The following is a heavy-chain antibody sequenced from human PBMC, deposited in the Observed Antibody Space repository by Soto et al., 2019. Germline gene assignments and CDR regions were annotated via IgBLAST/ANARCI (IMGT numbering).Heavy chain of an antibody. J-gene: IGHJ6*03. CDR2: VSYSGST. Sequence: PSETLSLTCTVSGGSISNSSYLWGWIRQPPGKGLQWIGSVSYSGSTYYNPSLKSRVTISVDTSKNQSSLKLSSVTAADTAVYYCARLKHDYSNYLPPGAVGENYYYYYMDVWGKGTTVTVSS. V-gene: IGHV4-39*07. D-gene: IGHD4-4*01. CDR3: ARLKHDYSNYLPPGAVGENYYYYYMDV. CDR1: GGSISNSSYL.